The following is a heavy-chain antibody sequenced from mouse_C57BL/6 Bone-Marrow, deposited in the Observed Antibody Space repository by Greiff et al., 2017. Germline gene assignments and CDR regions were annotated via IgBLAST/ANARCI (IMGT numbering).Heavy chain of an antibody. CDR3: ARSGPLGRSVDY. D-gene: IGHD4-1*01. V-gene: IGHV1-55*01. Sequence: QVQLQQPGAELVKPGASVKMSCKASGYTFTSYWITWVKQRPGQGLEWIGDIYPTSGRTNYNGKFKSKAILTVDTSSNTAYMQLSSLTSEDSAVFCCARSGPLGRSVDYWGQGTTLTVSS. J-gene: IGHJ2*01. CDR1: GYTFTSYW. CDR2: IYPTSGRT.